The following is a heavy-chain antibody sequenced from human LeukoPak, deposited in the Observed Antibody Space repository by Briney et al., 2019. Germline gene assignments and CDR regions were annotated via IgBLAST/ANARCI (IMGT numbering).Heavy chain of an antibody. Sequence: GGSLRLSCAASGFTFSSYAMHWVRQAPGKGLEWVAVISYDGSNKYYADSVKGRFTISRDDSKNTLYLQMNSLRAEDTAVYYCARDTKYSSGYGGLDYWGQGTLVTVSS. J-gene: IGHJ4*02. CDR1: GFTFSSYA. CDR3: ARDTKYSSGYGGLDY. V-gene: IGHV3-30*04. CDR2: ISYDGSNK. D-gene: IGHD3-22*01.